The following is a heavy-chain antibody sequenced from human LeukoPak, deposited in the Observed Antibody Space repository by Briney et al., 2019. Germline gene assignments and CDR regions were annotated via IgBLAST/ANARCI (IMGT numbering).Heavy chain of an antibody. CDR3: ASAIRGSRKDNWFDP. Sequence: ASVKVSCKASGYTFTGYYMHWVRQAPGQGLEWMGWINPNSGGTNYAQKFQGRVTMTRDTSISTAYMELSRLRSDDTAVYYCASAIRGSRKDNWFDPWGQGTLVTVSS. J-gene: IGHJ5*02. CDR1: GYTFTGYY. CDR2: INPNSGGT. D-gene: IGHD1-26*01. V-gene: IGHV1-2*02.